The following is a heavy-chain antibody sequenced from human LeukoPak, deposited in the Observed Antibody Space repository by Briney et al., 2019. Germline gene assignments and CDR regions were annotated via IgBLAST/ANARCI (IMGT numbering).Heavy chain of an antibody. CDR1: GITFNRYW. D-gene: IGHD2-21*01. CDR2: INSGGSST. J-gene: IGHJ3*02. V-gene: IGHV3-74*01. CDR3: ATGLIHAFEI. Sequence: GGSLRLSCAASGITFNRYWMHWVRQAPGKGLVWVSRINSGGSSTVYADSVKGRFTISRDNAKNTLYLQMNSLRAEDSAVYYCATGLIHAFEIWGQGTMVTVPS.